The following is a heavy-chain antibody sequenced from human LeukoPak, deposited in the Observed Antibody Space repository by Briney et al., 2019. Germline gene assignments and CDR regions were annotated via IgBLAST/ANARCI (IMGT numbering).Heavy chain of an antibody. CDR3: ARDLSAGVGGFDY. V-gene: IGHV4-61*02. Sequence: SSETLSLTCTVSGGSISSGSYYWSWIRQPAGKGLEWIGRIYTSGSTNYNPSLKSRVTISVDTSKNQFSLKLSSVTAADTAMYYCARDLSAGVGGFDYWGQGTLVTVSS. CDR1: GGSISSGSYY. J-gene: IGHJ4*02. CDR2: IYTSGST. D-gene: IGHD2-15*01.